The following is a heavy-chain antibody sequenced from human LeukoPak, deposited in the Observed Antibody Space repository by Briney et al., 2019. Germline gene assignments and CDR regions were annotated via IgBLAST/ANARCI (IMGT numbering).Heavy chain of an antibody. Sequence: GGSLRLSCAASGFTFSSYAMTWVRQAPGKGLEWVSVISGSGGNTYSADSVKGRFTISRDNSKSTLYLQMNSLRAEDTAVYYRAKGVSYDADSSCHYWGQGTLVTVSS. J-gene: IGHJ4*02. CDR3: AKGVSYDADSSCHY. V-gene: IGHV3-23*01. CDR1: GFTFSSYA. D-gene: IGHD3-22*01. CDR2: ISGSGGNT.